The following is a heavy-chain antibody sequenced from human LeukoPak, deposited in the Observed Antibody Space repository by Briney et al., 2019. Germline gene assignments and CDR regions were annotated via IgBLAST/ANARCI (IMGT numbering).Heavy chain of an antibody. Sequence: PGGSLRLSCAAPGFTFSTYGMHWVRQAPGKGLEWVAVIWYDGSNKYYADSVKGRFTISRDNSKNTLFLQMTSLRAEDTAVYYCARELNVGTAMAFDHWGQGTLVTVSS. D-gene: IGHD5-18*01. CDR3: ARELNVGTAMAFDH. J-gene: IGHJ4*02. CDR1: GFTFSTYG. V-gene: IGHV3-33*01. CDR2: IWYDGSNK.